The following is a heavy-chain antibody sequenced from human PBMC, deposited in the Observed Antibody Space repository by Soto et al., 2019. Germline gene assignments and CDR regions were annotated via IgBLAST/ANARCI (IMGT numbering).Heavy chain of an antibody. CDR3: ARDSSDNSSFYFDY. D-gene: IGHD6-6*01. CDR2: IYYSGST. J-gene: IGHJ4*02. CDR1: GGSISSSSYY. Sequence: SETLSLTCTVSGGSISSSSYYWGWIRQHPGKGLEWIGYIYYSGSTYYTPSLKSRVNISVDTSKNQFSLKLSSVTAADTAVYYCARDSSDNSSFYFDYWGQGTLVTVSS. V-gene: IGHV4-31*03.